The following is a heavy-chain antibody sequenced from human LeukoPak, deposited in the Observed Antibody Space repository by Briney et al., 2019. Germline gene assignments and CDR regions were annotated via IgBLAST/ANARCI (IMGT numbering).Heavy chain of an antibody. V-gene: IGHV3-74*01. CDR1: GFTFSTYW. Sequence: GGPLRLSCAASGFTFSTYWMHWVRQAPGRGPVWVSRINSDGSSTIYADSVKGRFTISRDNAKSTLYLQMNSLRAEDTSVYYCARSYGMDVWGQGTRSPSPQ. CDR2: INSDGSST. J-gene: IGHJ6*01. CDR3: ARSYGMDV.